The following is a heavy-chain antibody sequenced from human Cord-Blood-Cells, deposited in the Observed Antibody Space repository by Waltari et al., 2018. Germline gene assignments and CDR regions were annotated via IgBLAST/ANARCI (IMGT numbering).Heavy chain of an antibody. D-gene: IGHD6-13*01. CDR1: GFTFDDYA. CDR3: AKDSRAGYSSSWYYFDY. Sequence: EVQLVESGGGLVQPGRSLRLSCAASGFTFDDYAMHWVRQAPGKGLEWVSGISWNSGSIGYADSVKGRFTISRDNAKNSLYLQMNSLRAEDTALYYCAKDSRAGYSSSWYYFDYWGQGTLVTVSS. CDR2: ISWNSGSI. J-gene: IGHJ4*02. V-gene: IGHV3-9*01.